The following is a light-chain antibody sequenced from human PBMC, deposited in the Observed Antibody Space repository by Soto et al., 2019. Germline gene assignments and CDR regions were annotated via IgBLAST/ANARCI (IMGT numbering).Light chain of an antibody. V-gene: IGKV1-39*01. CDR1: QSVSRF. Sequence: DIQMTQSPSSLSASVGDRVTITCRASQSVSRFLNWYQQKAGKAPNLLVHSISILESGVPSRFSGSGSGTDFTLTISSLQPEDFATYYCQQSYSNPRTFGHGTTVEIK. CDR2: SIS. CDR3: QQSYSNPRT. J-gene: IGKJ1*01.